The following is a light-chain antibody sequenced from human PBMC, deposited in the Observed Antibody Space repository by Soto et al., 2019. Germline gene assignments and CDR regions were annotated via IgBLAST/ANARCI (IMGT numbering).Light chain of an antibody. Sequence: DIKMTQSPSTLSASVGDRVTITCRASQSISSWLAWYQQKPGKAPKLMIYDASSLESGVPSRFSGSGSGTEFTLTISSLQPDDVATYYCQQYNSYPRTLGQGTKVDIK. CDR3: QQYNSYPRT. CDR2: DAS. CDR1: QSISSW. J-gene: IGKJ1*01. V-gene: IGKV1-5*01.